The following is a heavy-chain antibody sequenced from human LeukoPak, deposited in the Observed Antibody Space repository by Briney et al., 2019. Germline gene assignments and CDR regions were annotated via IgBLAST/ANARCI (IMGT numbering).Heavy chain of an antibody. Sequence: GGSLRLSCAASGFTFSSYAMSWVRQASGKGLEWVSGISNSGGSTYYADSVKGRFTISRDNSKNTLYLQMNSLRAEDTAVYYCARDPYSSSSFDYWGQGTLVTVSS. CDR2: ISNSGGST. CDR3: ARDPYSSSSFDY. CDR1: GFTFSSYA. V-gene: IGHV3-23*01. D-gene: IGHD6-6*01. J-gene: IGHJ4*02.